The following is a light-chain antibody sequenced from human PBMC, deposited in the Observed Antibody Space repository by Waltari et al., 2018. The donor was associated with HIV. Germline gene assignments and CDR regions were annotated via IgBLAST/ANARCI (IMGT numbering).Light chain of an antibody. Sequence: QSALTQPASVSGSPGQSITISCTGTSSDVGGYNLSSWYQQTPGKAPKLMIYEVSKRPSGVSNRFSGSKSXNTXSLTISGLQAEDEADYYCCAYAGSTTYXIFGGGTKLTVL. J-gene: IGLJ2*01. CDR3: CAYAGSTTYXI. V-gene: IGLV2-23*02. CDR2: EVS. CDR1: SSDVGGYNL.